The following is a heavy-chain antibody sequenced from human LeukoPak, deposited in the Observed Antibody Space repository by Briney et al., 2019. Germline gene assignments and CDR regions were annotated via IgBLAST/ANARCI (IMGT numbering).Heavy chain of an antibody. CDR2: IKHDGSEK. D-gene: IGHD3-10*01. CDR1: GFTFSSYW. Sequence: GGSLRLSCAASGFTFSSYWMSWVRQAPGKGLEWVANIKHDGSEKYYVDSVKGRFTISRDNAKNSLYLQMNSLRAEDTAVYYCARDELVTMVRGVINYWGQGTLVTVSS. CDR3: ARDELVTMVRGVINY. V-gene: IGHV3-7*01. J-gene: IGHJ4*02.